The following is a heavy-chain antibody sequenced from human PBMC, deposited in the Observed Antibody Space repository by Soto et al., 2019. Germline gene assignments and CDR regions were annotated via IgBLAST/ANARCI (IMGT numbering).Heavy chain of an antibody. D-gene: IGHD3-3*01. CDR1: GYTFTSYD. CDR3: ARGPSNYFWSGYKETGDYYYYYYMDV. J-gene: IGHJ6*03. CDR2: MNPNSGNT. V-gene: IGHV1-8*01. Sequence: ASVKVSCKASGYTFTSYDINWVRQATGQGLEWMGWMNPNSGNTGYAQKFQGRVTMTRNTSISTAYMELSSLRSEDTAVYYCARGPSNYFWSGYKETGDYYYYYYMDVWGKGTTVTVSS.